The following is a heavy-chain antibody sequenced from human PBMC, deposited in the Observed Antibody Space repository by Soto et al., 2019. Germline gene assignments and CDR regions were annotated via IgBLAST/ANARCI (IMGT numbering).Heavy chain of an antibody. CDR1: GGTFSSYT. CDR2: IIPILGIA. CDR3: ARGFRGGGRYTYYYDSSGFPGY. Sequence: SVKVSCKASGGTFSSYTISWVRQAPGQGLEWMGRIIPILGIANYAQKLRGRVTMTTDTSTSTAYMELRSLRSDDTAVYYCARGFRGGGRYTYYYDSSGFPGYWGQGTLVTVSS. D-gene: IGHD3-22*01. V-gene: IGHV1-69*02. J-gene: IGHJ4*02.